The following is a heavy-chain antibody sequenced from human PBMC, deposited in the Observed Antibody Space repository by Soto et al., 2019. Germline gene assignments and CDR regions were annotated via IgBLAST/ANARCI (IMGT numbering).Heavy chain of an antibody. CDR2: IWYDGSNK. J-gene: IGHJ6*02. CDR3: AREGFYSRSSEYSGYNYYGMDV. V-gene: IGHV3-33*01. CDR1: GFSFRRYG. Sequence: QAQLVESGGGVVQPGRSLRLSCAASGFSFRRYGMHWVRQAPGKGLEWVAVIWYDGSNKYYGDFLKGRFTISRDNSKNTLYLQMNSPRADDSGVYYCAREGFYSRSSEYSGYNYYGMDVWGQGTTVIVTS. D-gene: IGHD6-6*01.